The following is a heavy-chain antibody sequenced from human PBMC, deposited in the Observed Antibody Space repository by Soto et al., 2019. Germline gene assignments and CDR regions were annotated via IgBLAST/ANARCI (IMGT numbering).Heavy chain of an antibody. CDR1: GFSLNNARMG. CDR2: IFSNDEK. V-gene: IGHV2-26*01. Sequence: QVTLKESGPVLVKPTETLTLTCTVSGFSLNNARMGVSWIRQPPGKALEWLANIFSNDEKSYSTSLSTRITISTHTATSQVVLAVTNLDPVATATYYCARILATTCVPYYIDVWGEGTTVTVSS. D-gene: IGHD5-12*01. CDR3: ARILATTCVPYYIDV. J-gene: IGHJ6*03.